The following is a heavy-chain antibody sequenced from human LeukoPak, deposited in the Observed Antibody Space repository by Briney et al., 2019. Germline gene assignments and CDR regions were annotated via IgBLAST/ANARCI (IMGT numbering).Heavy chain of an antibody. CDR2: INDSGNT. Sequence: SETLSLTCAVYGGSSTGYYWSWIRQPPGKGLEWIGEINDSGNTNYSPSLESRITISVDTSKNQFSLNLNSVTAADTAVYYCARVSGYRSDGVCRFDYWGQGALVTVSS. V-gene: IGHV4-34*01. D-gene: IGHD2-8*01. CDR1: GGSSTGYY. CDR3: ARVSGYRSDGVCRFDY. J-gene: IGHJ4*02.